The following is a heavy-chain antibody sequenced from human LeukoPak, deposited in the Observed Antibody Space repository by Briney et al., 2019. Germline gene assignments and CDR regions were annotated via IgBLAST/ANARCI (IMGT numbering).Heavy chain of an antibody. CDR2: IKQDGSEK. D-gene: IGHD3-22*01. CDR3: ARQDDSSGYYRQPLDY. Sequence: PGESLRLSCAASGFTFSSYWMSWVRQAPGKGLEWVANIKQDGSEKYYVDSVKGRFTISRDNAKNSLYLQMNSLRAEDTAVYYCARQDDSSGYYRQPLDYWGQGTLVTVSS. J-gene: IGHJ4*02. CDR1: GFTFSSYW. V-gene: IGHV3-7*01.